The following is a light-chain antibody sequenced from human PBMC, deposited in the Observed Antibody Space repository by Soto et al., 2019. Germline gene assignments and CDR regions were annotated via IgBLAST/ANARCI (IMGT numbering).Light chain of an antibody. Sequence: EIVLTQSPATLSLSPGERATLSCRASQSFSSYLAWYQQKPGQAPRLLIYDASKRATGIPARFSGRGSGTDFTPPISSLEPADVVVYYCQQRSNWPPVITFGQGTRLEIK. CDR2: DAS. CDR3: QQRSNWPPVIT. V-gene: IGKV3-11*01. CDR1: QSFSSY. J-gene: IGKJ5*01.